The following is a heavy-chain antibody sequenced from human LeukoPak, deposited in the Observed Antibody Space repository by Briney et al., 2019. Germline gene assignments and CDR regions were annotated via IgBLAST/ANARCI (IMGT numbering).Heavy chain of an antibody. CDR2: IGESGDNT. J-gene: IGHJ4*02. D-gene: IGHD3-22*01. CDR1: GFTFISYA. V-gene: IGHV3-23*01. Sequence: GSLRLSCAASGFTFISYAMSWVRQAPGKGLEWVSGIGESGDNTYYADSVKGRFTISRDTSKSTLYLQLNSLRAEDTAIYYCAKGIHSTGYYPFDYWGQGTLVTVSS. CDR3: AKGIHSTGYYPFDY.